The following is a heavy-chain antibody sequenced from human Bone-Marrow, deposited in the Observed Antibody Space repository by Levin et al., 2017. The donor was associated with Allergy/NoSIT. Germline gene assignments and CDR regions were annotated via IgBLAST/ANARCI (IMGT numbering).Heavy chain of an antibody. D-gene: IGHD2-21*02. CDR3: ARIDCVGHCTNRDWSFDL. Sequence: LTGGSLRLSCAASGFTFSNYWMHWVRQAPGKGLAWLSRINGDSNFIYYADSVMGRFTISRDNAKNTVSLQMNSLRAEDTATYFCARIDCVGHCTNRDWSFDLWGRGTLVTVSS. CDR2: INGDSNFI. J-gene: IGHJ2*01. V-gene: IGHV3-74*01. CDR1: GFTFSNYW.